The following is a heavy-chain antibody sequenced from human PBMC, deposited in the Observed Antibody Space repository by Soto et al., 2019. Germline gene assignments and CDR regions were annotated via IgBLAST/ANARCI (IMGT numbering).Heavy chain of an antibody. J-gene: IGHJ6*02. V-gene: IGHV6-1*01. CDR2: TYYRSKWYN. D-gene: IGHD3-10*01. CDR1: GGGISINIAA. CDR3: ASAWEGPNLWFGKNYYYYGMDV. Sequence: SQALSLTCASSGGGISINIAACNWIRQSPSRGLEWLGRTYYRSKWYNDYAVSVESRITINPDPSKNQFSLQLNSVTPKDTAVYYCASAWEGPNLWFGKNYYYYGMDVWGQGNTVTVSS.